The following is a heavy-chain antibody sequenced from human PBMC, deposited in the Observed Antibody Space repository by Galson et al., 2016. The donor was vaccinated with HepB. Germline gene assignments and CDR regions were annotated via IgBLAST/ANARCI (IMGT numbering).Heavy chain of an antibody. V-gene: IGHV4-59*01. J-gene: IGHJ6*03. CDR2: AYYSGTT. CDR1: GDSISGYY. CDR3: ARDRLGFYYYYMDV. D-gene: IGHD4-17*01. Sequence: SETLSLTCTVSGDSISGYYWSWIRQAPGKGLERIGCAYYSGTTNYNPSLKSRLTISVDTSKNQFSLNLRSVTAADTAVYYCARDRLGFYYYYMDVWGKGTTVTVSS.